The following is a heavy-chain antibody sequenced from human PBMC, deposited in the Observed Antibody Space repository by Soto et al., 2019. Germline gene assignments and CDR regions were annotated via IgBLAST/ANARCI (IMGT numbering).Heavy chain of an antibody. Sequence: SVKVSCKASGGTFSSYAISWVRQAPGQGLEWMGGIIPIFATANYAQKFQGRVTITADESTSTAHMELSSLRSEDTAVYYCAGGYSSSWTKGGGAFDIWGQGTMGTVSS. D-gene: IGHD6-13*01. V-gene: IGHV1-69*13. CDR1: GGTFSSYA. J-gene: IGHJ3*02. CDR2: IIPIFATA. CDR3: AGGYSSSWTKGGGAFDI.